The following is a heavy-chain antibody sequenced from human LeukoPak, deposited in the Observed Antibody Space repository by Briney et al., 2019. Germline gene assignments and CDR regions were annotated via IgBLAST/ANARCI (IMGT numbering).Heavy chain of an antibody. D-gene: IGHD3-3*01. CDR1: GGSISSGDYY. Sequence: SETLSLTCTVSGGSISSGDYYWSWIRQPPGKGLEWIGYIYYSGSTYYNPSLKSRVTISVDTSKNQFSLKLSSVTAADTAVYYCARDGRLRFLEWLRPAGHYGMDVWGQGTTVTVSS. V-gene: IGHV4-30-4*01. CDR3: ARDGRLRFLEWLRPAGHYGMDV. CDR2: IYYSGST. J-gene: IGHJ6*02.